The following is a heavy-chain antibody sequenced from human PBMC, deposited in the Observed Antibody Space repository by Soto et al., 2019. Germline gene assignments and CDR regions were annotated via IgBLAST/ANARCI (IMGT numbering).Heavy chain of an antibody. V-gene: IGHV1-69*06. J-gene: IGHJ3*02. Sequence: SVKVSCKASGGTFSSYAIGWVRQAPGQGLEWMGGIIPIFGTANYAQKFQGRVTITADKSTSTAYMELSSLRSEDTAVYYCARKAVAFAFDIWGQGTMVTVSS. CDR2: IIPIFGTA. D-gene: IGHD6-19*01. CDR3: ARKAVAFAFDI. CDR1: GGTFSSYA.